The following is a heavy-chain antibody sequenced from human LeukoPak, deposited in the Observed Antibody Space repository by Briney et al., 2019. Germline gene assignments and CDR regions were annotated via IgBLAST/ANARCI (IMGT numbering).Heavy chain of an antibody. D-gene: IGHD7-27*01. CDR1: GFTLSNAW. Sequence: GGSLRLSCAASGFTLSNAWMSWVRQAPGKGLEWVSRIKSKTDGGTTYYAAPVKGRFTISRDDSKDTLYLQMNSLKTEDTAVYYCSTDIEPNWGGYWGQGTLVTVSS. CDR3: STDIEPNWGGY. V-gene: IGHV3-15*01. J-gene: IGHJ4*02. CDR2: IKSKTDGGTT.